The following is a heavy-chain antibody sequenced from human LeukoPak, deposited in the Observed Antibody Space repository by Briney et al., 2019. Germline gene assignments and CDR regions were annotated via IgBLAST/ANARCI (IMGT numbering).Heavy chain of an antibody. D-gene: IGHD6-13*01. J-gene: IGHJ4*02. CDR2: ISYDGSNK. CDR1: GFTFSSYA. CDR3: ARDRAVFAAAGNFDY. V-gene: IGHV3-30-3*01. Sequence: GGSLRLSCAASGFTFSSYAMHWVRQAPGKGLEWVAVISYDGSNKYYADSVKGRFTISRDNSKNTLYLQMNSLRAEDTAVYYCARDRAVFAAAGNFDYWGQGTLVTVSS.